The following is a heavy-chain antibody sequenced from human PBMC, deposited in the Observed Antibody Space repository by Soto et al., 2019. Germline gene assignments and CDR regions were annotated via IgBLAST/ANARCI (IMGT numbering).Heavy chain of an antibody. CDR1: GGSISSSNW. Sequence: QVQLQESGPGLVKPSGTLSLTCAVSGGSISSSNWWSWVRQPPGKGLEWIGEIYHSGSTNYNPSLKSRVTISLDKAKKQFSLKLSCVNAADTAVYYCARDPGDGDYEGYYYYGMDVWGQGTTVTVSS. CDR3: ARDPGDGDYEGYYYYGMDV. J-gene: IGHJ6*02. V-gene: IGHV4-4*02. CDR2: IYHSGST. D-gene: IGHD4-17*01.